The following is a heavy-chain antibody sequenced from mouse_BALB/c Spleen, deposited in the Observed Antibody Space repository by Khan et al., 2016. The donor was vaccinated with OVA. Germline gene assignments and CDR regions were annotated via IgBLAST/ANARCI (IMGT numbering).Heavy chain of an antibody. J-gene: IGHJ2*01. CDR2: ISYSGVT. CDR1: GYSITSGYA. V-gene: IGHV3-2*02. Sequence: EVELVESGPGLVKPSQSLSLTCTVTGYSITSGYAWNWIRQFPGNKLEWMGYISYSGVTSYTPSLKSRISITRDTSKNQFFLQLTSVPTEDTATYYCARGNYYGYYFDYWGQGTTLTVSS. CDR3: ARGNYYGYYFDY. D-gene: IGHD1-1*01.